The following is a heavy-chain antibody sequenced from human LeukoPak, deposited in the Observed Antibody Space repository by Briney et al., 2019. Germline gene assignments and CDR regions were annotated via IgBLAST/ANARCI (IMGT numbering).Heavy chain of an antibody. CDR1: GFTFSSYA. D-gene: IGHD3/OR15-3a*01. CDR3: ARDDGFSSYSY. J-gene: IGHJ4*02. V-gene: IGHV3-7*01. Sequence: GGSLRLSCAASGFTFSSYAMSWVRQAPGKGLEWVAEIKQDGSETGYVDSVKGRFTISRDNAKNSLYLQMNGLTAEDTAVYYCARDDGFSSYSYWGQGALVTVSS. CDR2: IKQDGSET.